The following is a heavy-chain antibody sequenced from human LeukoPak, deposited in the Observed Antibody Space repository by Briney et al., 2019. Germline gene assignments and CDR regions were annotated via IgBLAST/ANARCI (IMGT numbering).Heavy chain of an antibody. D-gene: IGHD2-8*01. CDR3: ARDLGYCTNGVCHTRFDY. Sequence: GGSLRLSCAASGFTFSSYALNWVRQAPGKGLEWVSYISISSSTLYYTDSVKGRFTISRDNAKNSLYLQMNSLRDEDTAVYYCARDLGYCTNGVCHTRFDYWGQGTLVAVSS. J-gene: IGHJ4*02. V-gene: IGHV3-48*02. CDR2: ISISSSTL. CDR1: GFTFSSYA.